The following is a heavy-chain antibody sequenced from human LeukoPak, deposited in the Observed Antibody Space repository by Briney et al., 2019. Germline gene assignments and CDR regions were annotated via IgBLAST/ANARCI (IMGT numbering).Heavy chain of an antibody. D-gene: IGHD2-15*01. Sequence: SETLSLTCTVSDGSISSYYCSWIRQPPGKGLEWIGYIYYSGSANYNPSLKSRVTISQDTSKNQVSLKLTSVTAADTAVYYCASAYCSGGSCYLGDNYAMDVWGQGTTVTVSS. CDR1: DGSISSYY. V-gene: IGHV4-59*08. CDR3: ASAYCSGGSCYLGDNYAMDV. J-gene: IGHJ6*02. CDR2: IYYSGSA.